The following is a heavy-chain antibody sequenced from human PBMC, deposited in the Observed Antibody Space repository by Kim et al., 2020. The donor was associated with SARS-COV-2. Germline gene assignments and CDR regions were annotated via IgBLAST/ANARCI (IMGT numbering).Heavy chain of an antibody. Sequence: SETLSLTCAVYGGSFSGYYWSWIRQPPGKGLEWIGEINHSGSTNYNPSLKSRVTISVDTSKNQFSLKLSSVTAADTAVYYCARGAPWYYYGSGSYYSNWFDPWGQGTLVTVSS. J-gene: IGHJ5*02. CDR3: ARGAPWYYYGSGSYYSNWFDP. CDR1: GGSFSGYY. V-gene: IGHV4-34*01. CDR2: INHSGST. D-gene: IGHD3-10*01.